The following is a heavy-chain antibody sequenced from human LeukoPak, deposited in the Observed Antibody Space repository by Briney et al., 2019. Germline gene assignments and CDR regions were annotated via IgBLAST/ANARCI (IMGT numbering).Heavy chain of an antibody. CDR2: IYYSGST. Sequence: SETLSPTCTVSGGSISSSSYYWGWIRQPPGKGLEWFGSIYYSGSTYYNPSLKSRVTISVDTSKNQFSLKLSSVTAADTAVYYCARRSSSWYSRFDPWGQGTLATVSS. J-gene: IGHJ5*02. D-gene: IGHD6-13*01. V-gene: IGHV4-39*01. CDR3: ARRSSSWYSRFDP. CDR1: GGSISSSSYY.